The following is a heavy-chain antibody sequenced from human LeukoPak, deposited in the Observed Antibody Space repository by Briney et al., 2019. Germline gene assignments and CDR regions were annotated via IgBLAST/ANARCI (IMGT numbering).Heavy chain of an antibody. V-gene: IGHV4-4*07. CDR1: GGSISSYY. Sequence: SETLSLTCTVSGGSISSYYWSWIRQPAGKGLEWIGRIYTSGSTNYNPSLKSRVTMSVDTSKNQFSLKLSSVTAADTAVYYCARGVTIFGLLPYYYYYMDVWGKGTTVTVFS. CDR2: IYTSGST. CDR3: ARGVTIFGLLPYYYYYMDV. D-gene: IGHD3-3*01. J-gene: IGHJ6*03.